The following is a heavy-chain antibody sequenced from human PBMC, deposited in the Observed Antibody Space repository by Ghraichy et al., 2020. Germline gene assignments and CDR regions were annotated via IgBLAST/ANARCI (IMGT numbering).Heavy chain of an antibody. CDR2: ISSNGSTI. D-gene: IGHD6-19*01. CDR1: GFTFSSDE. J-gene: IGHJ4*02. V-gene: IGHV3-48*03. Sequence: GGSLRLSCAASGFTFSSDEMNWVRQAPGKGLEWVSYISSNGSTIYYTDSVKGRFTISRDNAKKSLYLQMNSLRAEDTAVYYCARIVGYSSGGDYWGQGTLVTVSS. CDR3: ARIVGYSSGGDY.